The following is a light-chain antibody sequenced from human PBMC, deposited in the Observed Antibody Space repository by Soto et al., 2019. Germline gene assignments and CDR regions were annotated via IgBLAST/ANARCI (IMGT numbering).Light chain of an antibody. Sequence: QSALTQPRSVSGSPGQSVTISCTGTSSDVGGYNYVSWYQQHPGKVPKLMIFEVTKRPSGVPDRFSGSKSGNTASLTISGLPAEDEADYHCCSYAGSYILIFGGGTKLTVL. CDR1: SSDVGGYNY. J-gene: IGLJ2*01. CDR2: EVT. V-gene: IGLV2-11*01. CDR3: CSYAGSYILI.